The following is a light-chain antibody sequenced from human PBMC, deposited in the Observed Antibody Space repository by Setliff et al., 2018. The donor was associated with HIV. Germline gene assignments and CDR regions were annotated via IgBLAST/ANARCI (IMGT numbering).Light chain of an antibody. V-gene: IGLV2-14*01. CDR3: SSYTTSATVL. CDR1: SSDIGSYDY. Sequence: LTQPASVSGSPGQWITISCTGTSSDIGSYDYVSWYQQHPGRAPQLMISEVSNRPSGVSHRFSGSKSGNTASLTISGLQAEDEADYYCSSYTTSATVLFGGGTKVTVL. CDR2: EVS. J-gene: IGLJ3*02.